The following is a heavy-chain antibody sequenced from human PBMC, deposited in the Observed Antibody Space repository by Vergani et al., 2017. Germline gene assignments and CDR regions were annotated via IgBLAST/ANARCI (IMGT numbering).Heavy chain of an antibody. CDR3: AKNPGISTPRHYYAMDV. D-gene: IGHD1-14*01. J-gene: IGHJ6*02. V-gene: IGHV3-48*01. Sequence: EVQLLESGGGLVQPGGSLRLSCAASGFTFSSYAMSWVRQAPGKGLEWVSHISPGASTVSYTDSVTGRFTVSRDNDNNSLTLDMTTLRVEDTAVYYCAKNPGISTPRHYYAMDVWGQGTTVTVSS. CDR1: GFTFSSYA. CDR2: ISPGASTV.